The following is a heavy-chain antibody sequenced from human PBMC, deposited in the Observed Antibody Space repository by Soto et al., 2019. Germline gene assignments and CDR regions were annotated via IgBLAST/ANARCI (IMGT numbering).Heavy chain of an antibody. CDR2: INPNSGGT. D-gene: IGHD5-18*01. CDR1: GYTFTGYY. V-gene: IGHV1-2*02. CDR3: ARAGRGYSYGYCFDY. Sequence: ASVKVSCKASGYTFTGYYMHWVRQAPGQGLEWMGWINPNSGGTNYAQKFQGRVTMTRDTSISTAYMELSRLRSDDTAVYYCARAGRGYSYGYCFDYWGQGTLVTVS. J-gene: IGHJ4*02.